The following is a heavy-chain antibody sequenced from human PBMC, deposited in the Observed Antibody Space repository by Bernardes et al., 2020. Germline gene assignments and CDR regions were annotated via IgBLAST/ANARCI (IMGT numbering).Heavy chain of an antibody. V-gene: IGHV1-2*04. Sequence: ASVKVSCKASGYTFTDYYVHWVRQAPGQGLEWMGWLNPNSGATNSAQKFQGWVTMTRDTSISTAYMELSRLTSDDTAVYYCARSMVTTVCYFDYWGQGTLVTFSS. J-gene: IGHJ4*02. CDR3: ARSMVTTVCYFDY. D-gene: IGHD4-17*01. CDR1: GYTFTDYY. CDR2: LNPNSGAT.